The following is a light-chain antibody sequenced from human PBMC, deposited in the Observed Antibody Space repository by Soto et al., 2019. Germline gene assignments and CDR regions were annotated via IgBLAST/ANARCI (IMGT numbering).Light chain of an antibody. V-gene: IGKV1-5*01. CDR2: DVS. J-gene: IGKJ1*01. CDR3: QQYHSYRT. Sequence: DXVMTRSXXXXSXSVXXXVTITXRASQSISTWLAWYQQKPGKAPKLLMYDVSSLESGVPSRFSGSGSGTEFTLTISSLQSDDFATYYCQQYHSYRTFGQGTKVDIK. CDR1: QSISTW.